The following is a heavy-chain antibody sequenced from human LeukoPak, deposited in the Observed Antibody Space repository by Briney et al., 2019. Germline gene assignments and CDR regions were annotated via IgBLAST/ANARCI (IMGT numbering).Heavy chain of an antibody. Sequence: SETLSLTCAVYGGSFSGYYWSWIRQPPGKGLEWIGEINHSGSTNYNPSLKSRVTISVDTSKNQFSLKLSSVTAADTAVYYCASLREYSSSLGLDAFDIWGQGTMVTVSS. J-gene: IGHJ3*02. CDR1: GGSFSGYY. V-gene: IGHV4-34*01. CDR3: ASLREYSSSLGLDAFDI. CDR2: INHSGST. D-gene: IGHD6-6*01.